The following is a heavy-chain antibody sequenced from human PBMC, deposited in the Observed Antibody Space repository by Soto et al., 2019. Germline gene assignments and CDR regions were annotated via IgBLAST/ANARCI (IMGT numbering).Heavy chain of an antibody. CDR3: ARLTIFGVAPFGSRPFTSYYYMDV. CDR2: IYHSGST. CDR1: SGSISSSNW. J-gene: IGHJ6*03. Sequence: SETLSLTCAVSSGSISSSNWWSWVRQPPGKGLEWIGEIYHSGSTNYNPSLKSRVTISVDKSKNQFSLKLSSVTAADTAVYYCARLTIFGVAPFGSRPFTSYYYMDVWGKGTTVTVSS. V-gene: IGHV4-4*02. D-gene: IGHD3-3*01.